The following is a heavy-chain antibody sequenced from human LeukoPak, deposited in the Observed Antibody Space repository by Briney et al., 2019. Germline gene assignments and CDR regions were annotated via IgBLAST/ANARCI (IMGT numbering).Heavy chain of an antibody. CDR2: TYYRSKWYN. CDR1: GDSFSSNSAA. D-gene: IGHD6-19*01. J-gene: IGHJ6*02. V-gene: IGHV6-1*01. CDR3: ARLKSGWYPPLMDV. Sequence: SQTLSLTCAISGDSFSSNSAAWNWIRQSPSRGLEWLGRTYYRSKWYNDYAVSVKSRITINPDTSKNQFSLKLSSVTAADTAVYYCARLKSGWYPPLMDVWGQGTTVTVSS.